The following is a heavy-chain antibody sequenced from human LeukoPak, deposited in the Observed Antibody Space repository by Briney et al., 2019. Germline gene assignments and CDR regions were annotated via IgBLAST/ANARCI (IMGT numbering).Heavy chain of an antibody. V-gene: IGHV3-33*01. Sequence: GSLRLSCATSGFTFSTSGMHWVRQAPGKGLEWVAVIWYDGSNTYYADSVKGRFTISRDNSKNTLYLQMNSLRAEDTAVYYCARGSRHTYGAIEYWGQGIPVTVSS. CDR3: ARGSRHTYGAIEY. J-gene: IGHJ4*02. D-gene: IGHD5-18*01. CDR2: IWYDGSNT. CDR1: GFTFSTSG.